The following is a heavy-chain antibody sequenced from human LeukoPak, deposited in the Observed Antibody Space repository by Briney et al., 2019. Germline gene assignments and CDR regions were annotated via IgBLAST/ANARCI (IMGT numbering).Heavy chain of an antibody. CDR3: ARYLVYGGHSRVFQH. J-gene: IGHJ1*01. V-gene: IGHV4-34*01. CDR1: GGSLSAYY. Sequence: SETLSLTCAVYGGSLSAYYWTWIRQPPGKGLEWIGEINHGGSTNYNPSLRSRVTISIDTSKNQFSLKLSSVTAADTAVYYCARYLVYGGHSRVFQHWGQGTLVTVS. CDR2: INHGGST. D-gene: IGHD4-23*01.